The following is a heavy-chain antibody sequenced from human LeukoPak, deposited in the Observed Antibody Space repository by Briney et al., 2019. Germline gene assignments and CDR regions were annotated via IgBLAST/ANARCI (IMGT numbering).Heavy chain of an antibody. J-gene: IGHJ4*02. Sequence: SSVKVSCKASGGTFSSYAISWVRQAPGQGLEWMGRIIPIFGTANYAQKFQGRVTITTDESTSTAYMELSSLRSEDTAVYYCASREKEYSSSSVVDYWGQGTLVTVSS. V-gene: IGHV1-69*05. D-gene: IGHD6-6*01. CDR1: GGTFSSYA. CDR2: IIPIFGTA. CDR3: ASREKEYSSSSVVDY.